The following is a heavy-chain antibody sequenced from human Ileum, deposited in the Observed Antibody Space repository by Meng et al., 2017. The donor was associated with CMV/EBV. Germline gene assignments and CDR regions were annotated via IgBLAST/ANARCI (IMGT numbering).Heavy chain of an antibody. J-gene: IGHJ5*02. D-gene: IGHD1-20*01. CDR2: INPKNGAT. Sequence: TFPDCFIPWVRQAPGQGLEWMGWINPKNGATNYAQQFQGRVAMTRDTSINTAYMELSGLTSDDTAIYYCARRFEEGLSGKRPWFDPWGQGALVTVSS. CDR3: ARRFEEGLSGKRPWFDP. CDR1: TFPDCF. V-gene: IGHV1-2*02.